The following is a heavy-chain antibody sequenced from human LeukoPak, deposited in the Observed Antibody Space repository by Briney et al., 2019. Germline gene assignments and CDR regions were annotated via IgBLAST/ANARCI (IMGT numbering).Heavy chain of an antibody. D-gene: IGHD2-15*01. Sequence: ASVKVSCKASGYTFTGYYMHWVRQAPGQGLEWMGWINPNSGGTNYAQKFQGWVTMTRDTSISTVYMELSSLRSEDTAVYFCARVDGSPDYWGQGTLVTVSS. CDR2: INPNSGGT. CDR3: ARVDGSPDY. V-gene: IGHV1-2*04. J-gene: IGHJ4*02. CDR1: GYTFTGYY.